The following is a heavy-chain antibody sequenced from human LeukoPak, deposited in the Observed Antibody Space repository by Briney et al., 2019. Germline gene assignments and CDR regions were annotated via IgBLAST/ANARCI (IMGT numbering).Heavy chain of an antibody. CDR3: ARVRGIVGLDY. D-gene: IGHD1-26*01. CDR2: INRNGGHT. CDR1: GFNFDRYT. Sequence: GGSLRLSCAASGFNFDRYTMHWVRHTAGRGLEWVSFINRNGGHTWYADSLKGRFTISRDNRQGTLYLQMNSLRAEDTAVYYCARVRGIVGLDYWGQGTLVTVSS. J-gene: IGHJ4*02. V-gene: IGHV3-43*01.